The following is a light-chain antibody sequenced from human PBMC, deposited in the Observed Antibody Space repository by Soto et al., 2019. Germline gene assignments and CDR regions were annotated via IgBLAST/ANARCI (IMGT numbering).Light chain of an antibody. J-gene: IGKJ2*01. V-gene: IGKV2-30*02. CDR2: KVS. Sequence: DGVLTQSPISLPVTLGQPASISCRSSQSLVHSDGIFYWNWFLQRRGQSPRRLIYKVSSREHGVPERLSGCGSVDDFSVEIRRVEAEAVGFYYCMQGSRLTYTFGQWPKLEIK. CDR3: MQGSRLTYT. CDR1: QSLVHSDGIFY.